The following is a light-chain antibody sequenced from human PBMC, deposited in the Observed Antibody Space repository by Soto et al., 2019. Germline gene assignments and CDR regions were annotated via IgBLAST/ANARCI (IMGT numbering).Light chain of an antibody. Sequence: AIQMTQSPSSLSASVGDRVTITCRASQGIRSDLGWYQQKPGKAPKFLIYGASSLQSSVPSRFSGSGSGTDFTLTFSSLQPEDFATYYCLQDYNYPYTFGQGTKLEVK. V-gene: IGKV1-6*01. CDR3: LQDYNYPYT. CDR2: GAS. CDR1: QGIRSD. J-gene: IGKJ2*01.